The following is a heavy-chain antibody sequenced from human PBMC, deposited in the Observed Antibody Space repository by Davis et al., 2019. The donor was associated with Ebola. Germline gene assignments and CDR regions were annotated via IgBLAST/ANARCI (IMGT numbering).Heavy chain of an antibody. CDR2: IYYSGST. Sequence: MPSETLSLTCTVSGGSIRSGDYYWSWIRQPPGKGLEWIGYIYYSGSTYYNPSLKSRVTISVDTSKNQFSLKLSSVTAADTAVYYCARESQQQLGSFDYWGQGTLVTVSS. V-gene: IGHV4-30-4*01. CDR3: ARESQQQLGSFDY. D-gene: IGHD6-13*01. CDR1: GGSIRSGDYY. J-gene: IGHJ4*02.